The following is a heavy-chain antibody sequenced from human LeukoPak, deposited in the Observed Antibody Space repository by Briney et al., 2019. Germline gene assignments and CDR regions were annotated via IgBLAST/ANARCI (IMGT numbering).Heavy chain of an antibody. J-gene: IGHJ6*03. CDR2: IYTSGST. D-gene: IGHD2-21*02. V-gene: IGHV4-61*02. CDR1: GGSISSGSYY. CDR3: ARDIVVVTAPSGEYYYMDV. Sequence: SETLSLTCTVSGGSISSGSYYWSWIRQPAGKGLEWIGRIYTSGSTNYNPSLKSRVTISVDTSKNQFSLKLSSVTAADTAVYYCARDIVVVTAPSGEYYYMDVWGKGTTVTISS.